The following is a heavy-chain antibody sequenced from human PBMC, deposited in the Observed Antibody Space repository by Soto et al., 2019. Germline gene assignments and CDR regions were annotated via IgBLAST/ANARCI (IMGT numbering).Heavy chain of an antibody. V-gene: IGHV3-23*01. J-gene: IGHJ4*02. CDR2: ISGSGNTT. D-gene: IGHD6-13*01. CDR1: GFTFSSYA. CDR3: AKARGRTWYEDY. Sequence: VQLLESGGGLVQPGGSLRLSCAASGFTFSSYAMTWVRQAPGKGLEWVSPISGSGNTTYYADSVKGRFTISRDSSKNTLYLQMNSLRPEDTAVYYCAKARGRTWYEDYWGQGTLVTVSS.